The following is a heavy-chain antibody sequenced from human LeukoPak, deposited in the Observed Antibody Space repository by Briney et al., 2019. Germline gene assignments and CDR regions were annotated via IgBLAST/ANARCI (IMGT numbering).Heavy chain of an antibody. CDR3: ASSPPTGTTWYFDL. Sequence: GSLRLSCAASGFTFSNYAMSWVRQAPGKGLEWVSAISGSGGSTYYADSVKGRFTISRDNSRNTLYLQMGSLRAEDMAVYYCASSPPTGTTWYFDLWGRGTLVTVSS. D-gene: IGHD1-7*01. J-gene: IGHJ2*01. V-gene: IGHV3-23*01. CDR2: ISGSGGST. CDR1: GFTFSNYA.